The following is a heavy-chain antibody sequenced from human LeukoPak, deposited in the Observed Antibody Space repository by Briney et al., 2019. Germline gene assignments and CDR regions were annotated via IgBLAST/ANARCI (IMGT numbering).Heavy chain of an antibody. CDR1: GFTFSTYW. CDR2: INGDGTET. Sequence: QSGGSLRLSCVASGFTFSTYWMHWVRHAPGEGLVWVSRINGDGTETTYADSVKGRLSVSRDNAKNTLYLQMDSLRVEDTAVYYCSRGWIMGGRTEVALEYWGQGILVTVSS. D-gene: IGHD1-1*01. J-gene: IGHJ4*02. V-gene: IGHV3-74*01. CDR3: SRGWIMGGRTEVALEY.